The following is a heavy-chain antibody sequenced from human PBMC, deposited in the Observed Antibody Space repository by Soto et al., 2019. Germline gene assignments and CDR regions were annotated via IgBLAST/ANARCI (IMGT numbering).Heavy chain of an antibody. Sequence: SETLSLTCTVSGGSISSSSYYRSWIRQPPGKGLEWIGYIYYSGSTNYNPSLKSRVTISVDTSKNQFSLKLSSVTAADTAVYYCARGQLLYYYYYYMDVWGKGTTVTVSS. J-gene: IGHJ6*03. D-gene: IGHD2-2*01. CDR3: ARGQLLYYYYYYMDV. CDR1: GGSISSSSYY. CDR2: IYYSGST. V-gene: IGHV4-61*01.